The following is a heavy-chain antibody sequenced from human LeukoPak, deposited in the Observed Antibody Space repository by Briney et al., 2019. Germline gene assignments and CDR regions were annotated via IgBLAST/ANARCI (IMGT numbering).Heavy chain of an antibody. CDR3: ARRGYCSGGRCYWFDP. Sequence: ASVKVSCKASGYTFTSYYMHWVRQAPGQGLEWMGIINPSGGSTSYAQKFQGRVTMTRDMSTSTVYMELSSLRSEDTAVYYWARRGYCSGGRCYWFDPWGQGTLVTVSS. CDR1: GYTFTSYY. J-gene: IGHJ5*02. CDR2: INPSGGST. V-gene: IGHV1-46*01. D-gene: IGHD2-15*01.